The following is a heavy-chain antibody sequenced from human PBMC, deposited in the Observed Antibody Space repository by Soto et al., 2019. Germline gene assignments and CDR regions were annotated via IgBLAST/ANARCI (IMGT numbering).Heavy chain of an antibody. CDR1: RFTFSSYA. CDR2: ISGSGGNT. J-gene: IGHJ5*02. Sequence: VGSLRLSCAASRFTFSSYAMNWVRQAPGEGLEWVSTISGSGGNTYYADSVKGRFTISRDNSKNTLYLQMNSLRVEDTAVYYCATSGGGIAAAGYNWFDPWGQGTLVTVSS. D-gene: IGHD6-13*01. CDR3: ATSGGGIAAAGYNWFDP. V-gene: IGHV3-23*01.